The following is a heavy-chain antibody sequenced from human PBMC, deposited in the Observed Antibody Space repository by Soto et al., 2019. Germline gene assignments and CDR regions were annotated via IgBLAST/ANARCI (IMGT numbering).Heavy chain of an antibody. CDR2: IIPILGIA. D-gene: IGHD4-17*01. V-gene: IGHV1-69*02. Sequence: QVQLVQSGAEVKKPGSSVKVSCKASGGTFSSYTISWVRQAPGQGLEWMGRIIPILGIANYAQKFQGRVTITADKSTSTAYMELSSLRSEDTAVYCCARANYGDYEESAYFDYWGQGTLVTVSS. CDR1: GGTFSSYT. J-gene: IGHJ4*02. CDR3: ARANYGDYEESAYFDY.